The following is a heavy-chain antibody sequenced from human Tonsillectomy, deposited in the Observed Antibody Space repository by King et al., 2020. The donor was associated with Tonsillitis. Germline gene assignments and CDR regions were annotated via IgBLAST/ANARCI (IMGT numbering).Heavy chain of an antibody. CDR2: IYYSGTT. CDR3: ARIQRRDGYNFDY. V-gene: IGHV4-30-4*01. D-gene: IGHD5-24*01. CDR1: GGSISSGDYY. J-gene: IGHJ4*02. Sequence: QLQESGPGLVKPSQTLSLTCTVSGGSISSGDYYWSWVRQPPGKGLEWIGYIYYSGTTYYNPSPKSRVSISVNTSKNQFSLKLSSVTAADTAVYYCARIQRRDGYNFDYWGQGTLVTVSS.